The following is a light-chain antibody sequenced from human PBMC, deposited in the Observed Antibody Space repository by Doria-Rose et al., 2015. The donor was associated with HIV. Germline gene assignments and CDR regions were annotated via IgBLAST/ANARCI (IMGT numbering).Light chain of an antibody. Sequence: TGTRSDVGGFGSVSWYQQHPGKAPKLMIYDVSNRPSGVSNRFSGSKSGNTASLIISGLQAEDEADYYCNSYTTSSTHNYVFGTGTKVTVL. J-gene: IGLJ1*01. CDR3: NSYTTSSTHNYV. CDR1: RSDVGGFGS. V-gene: IGLV2-14*03. CDR2: DVS.